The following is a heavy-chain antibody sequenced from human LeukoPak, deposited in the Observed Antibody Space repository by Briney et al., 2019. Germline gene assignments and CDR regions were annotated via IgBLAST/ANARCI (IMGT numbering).Heavy chain of an antibody. CDR3: ARDLDYYGSGSDY. V-gene: IGHV3-48*01. CDR1: GFTFSSYS. D-gene: IGHD3-10*01. J-gene: IGHJ4*02. CDR2: ISSSSSTI. Sequence: GGSLRLSCAASGFTFSSYSMNWVRQAPGKGLEWVSYISSSSSTIYYADSVKGRFTISRDNAKNSLYLQMNSLRAEDTAVYYCARDLDYYGSGSDYWDQGTLVTVSS.